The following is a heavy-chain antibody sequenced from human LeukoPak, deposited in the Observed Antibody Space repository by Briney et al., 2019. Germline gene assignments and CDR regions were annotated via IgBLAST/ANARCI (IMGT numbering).Heavy chain of an antibody. CDR3: ARGKVQRGSYWYFDL. Sequence: PSETLSLTCTVSGYSISSGYYWGWIRQPPGKGLEWIGYIYYSGSTNYNPSLKSRVTISVDTSKNQFSLKLSSVTAADTAVYYCARGKVQRGSYWYFDLWGRGTLVTVSS. V-gene: IGHV4-61*01. J-gene: IGHJ2*01. D-gene: IGHD2-15*01. CDR2: IYYSGST. CDR1: GYSISSGYY.